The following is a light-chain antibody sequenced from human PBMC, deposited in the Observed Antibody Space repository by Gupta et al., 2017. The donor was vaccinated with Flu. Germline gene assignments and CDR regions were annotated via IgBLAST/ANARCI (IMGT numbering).Light chain of an antibody. Sequence: DIVITQSPVSLAASPGERATINCKSSQSVFYSSYNSNYLAWYQQKPAKPPKLLVYWASTREAGVPDRFSGSGCGTDFTLTISSLQAEDVATYFCQQDNSPPYNFGQGTKLEIK. CDR1: QSVFYSSYNSNY. CDR2: WAS. J-gene: IGKJ2*01. V-gene: IGKV4-1*01. CDR3: QQDNSPPYN.